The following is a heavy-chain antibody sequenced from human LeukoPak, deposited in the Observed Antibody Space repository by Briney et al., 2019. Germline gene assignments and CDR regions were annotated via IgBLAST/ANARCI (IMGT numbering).Heavy chain of an antibody. J-gene: IGHJ3*02. D-gene: IGHD5-24*01. CDR1: GFTFSSYW. CDR2: IKSDGST. Sequence: GGSLRLSCAASGFTFSSYWMHWVRQAPGKGLVWVSRIKSDGSTNYADSVKGRFTISRDNSKNTLYLQMNSLRAEDTAVYYCAKDGDGYNSRAFDIWGQGTMVTVSS. V-gene: IGHV3-74*01. CDR3: AKDGDGYNSRAFDI.